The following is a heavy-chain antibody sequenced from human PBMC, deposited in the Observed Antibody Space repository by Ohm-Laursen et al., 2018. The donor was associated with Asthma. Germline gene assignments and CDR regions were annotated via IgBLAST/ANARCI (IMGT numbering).Heavy chain of an antibody. Sequence: SLRLSCAATGFTFSSYGMHWVRQAPGKGLEWVAVISYDGSNKYYADSVKGRFTISRDNSKNTLYLQMNSLRAEDTAVYYCASNIIVAGFNGFDYWGQGTLVTVSS. V-gene: IGHV3-30*03. J-gene: IGHJ4*02. CDR3: ASNIIVAGFNGFDY. D-gene: IGHD5-12*01. CDR1: GFTFSSYG. CDR2: ISYDGSNK.